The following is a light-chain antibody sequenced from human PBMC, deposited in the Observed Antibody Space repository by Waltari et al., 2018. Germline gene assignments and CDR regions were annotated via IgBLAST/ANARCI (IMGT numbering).Light chain of an antibody. Sequence: DIQMTQSPSSLSASVGDTVTITCRASETIINYLAWYQQKPGKAPKPLIYNASSLQGGVPSRFSGSGSGTEFTLTISGLQSEDSATYYCQQYYSVPLTFGGGTKVEIK. CDR1: ETIINY. CDR2: NAS. CDR3: QQYYSVPLT. J-gene: IGKJ4*01. V-gene: IGKV1-16*01.